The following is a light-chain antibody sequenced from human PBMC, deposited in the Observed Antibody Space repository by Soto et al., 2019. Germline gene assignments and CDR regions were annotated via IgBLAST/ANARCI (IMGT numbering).Light chain of an antibody. J-gene: IGLJ7*01. CDR2: ESS. Sequence: QSVLTQPASVSGSPGQSISISCSGSSSDIGSYIFVSWYQQYPGKAPKLIIHESSERPSGVSDRFSGSKSGNTASLTISGLQAEDEGHYFCCSYAGSSTWVFGGGTQLTVL. CDR1: SSDIGSYIF. V-gene: IGLV2-23*01. CDR3: CSYAGSSTWV.